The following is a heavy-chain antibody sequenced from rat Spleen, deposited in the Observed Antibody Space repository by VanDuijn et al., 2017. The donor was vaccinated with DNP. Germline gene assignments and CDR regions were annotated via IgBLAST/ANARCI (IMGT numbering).Heavy chain of an antibody. CDR2: ITNTGGST. CDR1: GFTFNNYW. CDR3: TRKGNYYDGPDY. V-gene: IGHV5-31*01. D-gene: IGHD1-12*02. J-gene: IGHJ2*01. Sequence: EVQLVESGGGLVQPGRSLKLSCVASGFTFNNYWMTWIRQAPGKGLEWVASITNTGGSTYYRDSVKGRFTISRDNAKSTLYLQMNSLRSEDTATYYCTRKGNYYDGPDYWGQGVMVTVSS.